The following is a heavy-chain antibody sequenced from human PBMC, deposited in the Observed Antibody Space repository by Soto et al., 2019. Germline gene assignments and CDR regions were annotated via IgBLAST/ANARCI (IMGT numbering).Heavy chain of an antibody. J-gene: IGHJ6*02. CDR1: DYTFNDCG. CDR3: ARGYGNYPHYYFGMDV. Sequence: GASVKVSCKASDYTFNDCGISWVRQAPGQGLEWMGWISAYNGNTNYAQKLQDRVTMTTDTSTSTAYMEVRSLRSDDTAVYYCARGYGNYPHYYFGMDVWGQGTTVTVSS. V-gene: IGHV1-18*04. D-gene: IGHD4-4*01. CDR2: ISAYNGNT.